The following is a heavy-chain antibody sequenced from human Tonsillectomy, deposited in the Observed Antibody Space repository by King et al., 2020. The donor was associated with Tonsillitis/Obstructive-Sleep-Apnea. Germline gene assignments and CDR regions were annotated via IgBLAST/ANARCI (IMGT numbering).Heavy chain of an antibody. CDR2: IRSKAYGGTT. CDR1: GFTFGDYA. V-gene: IGHV3-49*04. D-gene: IGHD4-23*01. CDR3: TRTPYGGTDYFDY. J-gene: IGHJ4*02. Sequence: VQLVESGGGLVQPGRSLRLSCTASGFTFGDYAMSWVRQAPGKGLEWVGFIRSKAYGGTTEYAASVKGRFTISRDDSKSIAYLQMNSLKTEDTAVYYCTRTPYGGTDYFDYWGQGTLVTVSS.